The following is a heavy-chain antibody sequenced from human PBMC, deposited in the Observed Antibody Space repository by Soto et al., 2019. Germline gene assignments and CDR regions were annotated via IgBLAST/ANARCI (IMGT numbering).Heavy chain of an antibody. CDR2: IYYSGST. D-gene: IGHD2-21*02. CDR1: GGSISSGDYY. V-gene: IGHV4-30-4*01. CDR3: ARGVVTARREYYYYYGMEV. J-gene: IGHJ6*02. Sequence: PSETLSLTCSVSGGSISSGDYYLRWIRQPPGKGLEWIGYIYYSGSTYYNPSLKSRVTISVDTSKNQFSLKLSSVTAADTAVYYCARGVVTARREYYYYYGMEVWGQGTTVTVSS.